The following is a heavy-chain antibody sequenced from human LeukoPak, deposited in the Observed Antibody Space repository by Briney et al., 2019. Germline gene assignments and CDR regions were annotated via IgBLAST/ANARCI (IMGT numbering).Heavy chain of an antibody. CDR1: GGSISSSY. V-gene: IGHV4-59*08. Sequence: SETLSLTCTVSGGSISSSYWSWIRQPQGKGLEWIGYVYYSGNTNYNPSLKSRVTISIDTSKNQFSLRLNSVTAADTAVYYCARRANNYGSGYFDYWGQGTLVTVSS. CDR3: ARRANNYGSGYFDY. CDR2: VYYSGNT. D-gene: IGHD3-10*01. J-gene: IGHJ4*02.